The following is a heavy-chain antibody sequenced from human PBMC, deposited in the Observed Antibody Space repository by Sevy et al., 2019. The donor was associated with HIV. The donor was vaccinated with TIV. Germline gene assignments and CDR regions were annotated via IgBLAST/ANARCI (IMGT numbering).Heavy chain of an antibody. Sequence: GESLKISCKGSGYSFTSYWIGWVRQMPGKGLEWIGIIYPGDSDTRYSPSFQGQVTISADKSISTAYLQWSSLKASDTAMYYCARGEGDEGPGDIVVVPAAPYNYWGQGTLVTVSS. J-gene: IGHJ4*02. CDR1: GYSFTSYW. CDR3: ARGEGDEGPGDIVVVPAAPYNY. D-gene: IGHD2-2*01. V-gene: IGHV5-51*01. CDR2: IYPGDSDT.